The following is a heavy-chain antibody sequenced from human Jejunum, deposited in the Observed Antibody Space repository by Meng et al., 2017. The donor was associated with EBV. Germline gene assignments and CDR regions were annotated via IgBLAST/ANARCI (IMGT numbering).Heavy chain of an antibody. J-gene: IGHJ4*02. V-gene: IGHV3-74*01. D-gene: IGHD5-18*01. Sequence: EVQLVESGVGLVQPGGSLRLSCAASGFTFSDYWMHWVRQAPGKGLVWVSRIKNDGTDPYYADSVKGRFTVSRDNAKNTLYLQMNSLRAEDTAIYYCARGYRDYWGRGTLVTVSS. CDR1: GFTFSDYW. CDR3: ARGYRDY. CDR2: IKNDGTDP.